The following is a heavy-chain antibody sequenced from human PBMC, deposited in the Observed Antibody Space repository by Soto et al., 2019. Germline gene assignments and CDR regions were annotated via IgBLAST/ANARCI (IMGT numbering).Heavy chain of an antibody. CDR1: GFTFSSYS. CDR2: ISSSSSYI. Sequence: GGSLILSCAASGFTFSSYSMNWVRQAPGKGLEWVSSISSSSSYIYYADSVKGRFTISRDNAKNSLYLQMNSLRAEDTAVYYCASPVDDYGDYYFDYWGQGTLVTVSS. J-gene: IGHJ4*02. CDR3: ASPVDDYGDYYFDY. D-gene: IGHD4-17*01. V-gene: IGHV3-21*01.